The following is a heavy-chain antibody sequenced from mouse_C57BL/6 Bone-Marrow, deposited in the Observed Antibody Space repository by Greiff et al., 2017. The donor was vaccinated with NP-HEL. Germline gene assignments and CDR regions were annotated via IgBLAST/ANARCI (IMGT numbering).Heavy chain of an antibody. CDR3: ASLYGNRYFDV. J-gene: IGHJ1*03. CDR1: EYEFPSHD. D-gene: IGHD2-1*01. V-gene: IGHV5-2*01. CDR2: INSDGGST. Sequence: DVKLVESGGGLVQPGESLKLSCESNEYEFPSHDMSWVRKTPEKRLELVAAINSDGGSTYYPDTMERRFIISRDNTKKTLYLQMSSLRSEDTALYYCASLYGNRYFDVWGTGTTVTVSS.